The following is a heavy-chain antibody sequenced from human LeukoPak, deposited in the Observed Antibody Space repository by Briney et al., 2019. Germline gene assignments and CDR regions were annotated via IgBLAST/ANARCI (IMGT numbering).Heavy chain of an antibody. CDR2: IYYSGST. D-gene: IGHD3-22*01. J-gene: IGHJ4*02. Sequence: SETLSLTCTVSGGSLSSYYWSWIRQPPGKGLEWVGYIYYSGSTNYNPSLKSRVTISVDTSKNQFSLKLSSVTAADTAVYYCARDSYYYDSSGYYRFDYWGQGTLVSVSS. CDR3: ARDSYYYDSSGYYRFDY. V-gene: IGHV4-59*01. CDR1: GGSLSSYY.